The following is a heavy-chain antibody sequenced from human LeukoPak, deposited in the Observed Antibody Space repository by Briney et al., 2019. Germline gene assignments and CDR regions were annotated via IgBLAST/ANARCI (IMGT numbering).Heavy chain of an antibody. V-gene: IGHV4-59*01. CDR3: ARGNYCSGTSCYYFDY. CDR2: IYYSGST. J-gene: IGHJ4*02. D-gene: IGHD2-2*01. Sequence: SETLSLTCTVSGGSISNYYGSWIRQPPGKGLEWLGYIYYSGSTNYNPSLKSRVTISVDTSNNQSSLKLSSVTAADTAVYYCARGNYCSGTSCYYFDYWGQGTLVTVSS. CDR1: GGSISNYY.